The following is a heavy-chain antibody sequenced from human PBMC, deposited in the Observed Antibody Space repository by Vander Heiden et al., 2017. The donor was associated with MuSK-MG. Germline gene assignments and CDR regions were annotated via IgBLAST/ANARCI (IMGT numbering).Heavy chain of an antibody. CDR2: INPSGGST. D-gene: IGHD3-3*01. J-gene: IGHJ4*01. Sequence: QVQLVQSGAEVKKPGASVKVSCKASGYTFTSYYMHWVRQAPGQGLEWMGIINPSGGSTSYAQKFQGRVTMTRDTSTSTVYMELSSLRSEDTAVYYCARDREGYDFWSGYRGLDYWGDGPLV. CDR3: ARDREGYDFWSGYRGLDY. V-gene: IGHV1-46*01. CDR1: GYTFTSYY.